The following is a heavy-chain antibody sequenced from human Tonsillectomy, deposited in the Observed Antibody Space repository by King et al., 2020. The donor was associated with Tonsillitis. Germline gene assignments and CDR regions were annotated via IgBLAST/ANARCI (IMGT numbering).Heavy chain of an antibody. D-gene: IGHD6-19*01. CDR2: ISGSGGGT. J-gene: IGHJ4*02. V-gene: IGHV3-23*04. CDR1: GFTFSSYA. Sequence: VQLVESGGGLVQPGGSLRLSCAASGFTFSSYAMSWVRAAPGKGLAWVSAISGSGGGTFYADSVKCRFTVSRDNSKNTLYLQMNSLRAEDTAVYFCAKDPGIAVAGGGDYWGQGTLVTVSS. CDR3: AKDPGIAVAGGGDY.